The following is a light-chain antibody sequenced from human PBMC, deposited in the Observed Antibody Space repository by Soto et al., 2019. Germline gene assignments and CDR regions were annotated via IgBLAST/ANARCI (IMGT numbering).Light chain of an antibody. J-gene: IGKJ4*01. CDR2: DAS. CDR1: QSVSTY. V-gene: IGKV3-11*01. CDR3: QHRSNWLA. Sequence: EIVLPQSPATLSLSPGERATLSCRASQSVSTYLAWYQQKPGQTPRLLTYDASSRATGIPARFSGSGSGTDFTLTISSLEPEDLAVYYCQHRSNWLAFGGGTKVEIK.